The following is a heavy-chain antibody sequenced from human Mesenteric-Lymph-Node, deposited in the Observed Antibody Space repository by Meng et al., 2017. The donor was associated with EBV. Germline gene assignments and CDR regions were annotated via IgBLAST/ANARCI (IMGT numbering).Heavy chain of an antibody. J-gene: IGHJ4*02. Sequence: GAEVKKPGESLKISCKGSGYSFTSYWIAWVRQMPGKGLEWMGIIYPGDSDTRYSPTFQGQVTISADKSISTAYLQWSSLKASDSAIYYCTTRWAVTTPFEDWGQGTLVTVSS. D-gene: IGHD4-17*01. CDR3: TTRWAVTTPFED. CDR1: GYSFTSYW. V-gene: IGHV5-51*01. CDR2: IYPGDSDT.